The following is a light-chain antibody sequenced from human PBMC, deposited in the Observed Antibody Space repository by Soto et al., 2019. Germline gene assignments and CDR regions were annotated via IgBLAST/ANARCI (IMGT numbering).Light chain of an antibody. Sequence: QSALTQPDSLSGSPGQSITISCTGSSCDIGGFDLVSWYQQHPGTAPQLLLYEVNQRPSGAANRFSGSKSGNTASLTISGLQADDEAYYYCCSYVGIRNFVFGGGTKLTVL. CDR3: CSYVGIRNFV. CDR1: SCDIGGFDL. CDR2: EVN. V-gene: IGLV2-23*02. J-gene: IGLJ2*01.